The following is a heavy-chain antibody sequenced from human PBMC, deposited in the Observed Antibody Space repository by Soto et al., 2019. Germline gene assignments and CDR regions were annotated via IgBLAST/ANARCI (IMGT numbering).Heavy chain of an antibody. CDR2: INYDGST. CDR1: GGSVTSHH. Sequence: PSEMLSLPCSVSGGSVTSHHLRWIRKPPGKGLEWMGYINYDGSTNYSPSLKSRVIMSVDTSNSQFSLRLSSVTAADTAVYYCATYSRGEGGRGYWGQGTLVTVSS. CDR3: ATYSRGEGGRGY. D-gene: IGHD2-21*01. V-gene: IGHV4-59*08. J-gene: IGHJ4*02.